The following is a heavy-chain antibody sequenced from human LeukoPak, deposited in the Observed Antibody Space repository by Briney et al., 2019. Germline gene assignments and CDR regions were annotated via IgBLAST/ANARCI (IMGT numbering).Heavy chain of an antibody. J-gene: IGHJ3*02. V-gene: IGHV3-48*03. CDR2: ISSSGSTI. D-gene: IGHD3-16*01. CDR1: GFTFSSYE. CDR3: ARDASVTLGTAFDT. Sequence: GGSLRLSCAASGFTFSSYEMNWVRQAPGKGLEWVSYISSSGSTIYYADSVKGRFTISRDNAKNSLYLQMNSLRAEDTAVYYCARDASVTLGTAFDTWGQGTMVTVSS.